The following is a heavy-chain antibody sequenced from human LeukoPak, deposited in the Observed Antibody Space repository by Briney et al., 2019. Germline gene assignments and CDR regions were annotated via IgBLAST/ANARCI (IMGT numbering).Heavy chain of an antibody. CDR2: MLSDESNK. D-gene: IGHD5-18*01. J-gene: IGHJ4*02. CDR3: AKDSGYSYGHGLDY. V-gene: IGHV3-33*06. CDR1: GFTFSTYN. Sequence: GRSLRLYCAASGFTFSTYNMHWVRQAPGKGLEWVALMLSDESNKYHADSVKGRFTISRDNSKNALFLQMNSLRDEDTAVYYCAKDSGYSYGHGLDYWGQGTLVTVSS.